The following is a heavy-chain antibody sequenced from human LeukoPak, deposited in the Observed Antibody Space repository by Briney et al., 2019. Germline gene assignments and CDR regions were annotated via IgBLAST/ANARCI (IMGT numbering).Heavy chain of an antibody. J-gene: IGHJ4*02. CDR2: IKQDGSER. D-gene: IGHD3-10*01. Sequence: GGSLRLSCAASGFTFSSYSMNWVRQTPGKGLEWVANIKQDGSERYYVDSVKGWFTISRDNAKNLLYLQMNSLRAEDTAVYYCAKGRPMVRGVMTRTFDYWGQGTLVTVSS. CDR1: GFTFSSYS. V-gene: IGHV3-7*03. CDR3: AKGRPMVRGVMTRTFDY.